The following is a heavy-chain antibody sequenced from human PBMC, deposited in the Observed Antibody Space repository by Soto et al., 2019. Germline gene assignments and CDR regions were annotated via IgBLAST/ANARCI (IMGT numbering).Heavy chain of an antibody. CDR2: ISYDGSNK. CDR1: GFTFSSYA. J-gene: IGHJ6*02. V-gene: IGHV3-30-3*01. D-gene: IGHD3-9*01. CDR3: ARAADIRPYYYYGMDV. Sequence: PGGSLRLSCAASGFTFSSYAMHWVRQAPGKGLEWVAVISYDGSNKYYADSVKGRFTISRDNSKNTLYLQMNSLRAEDTAVYYRARAADIRPYYYYGMDVWGQETTVTVSS.